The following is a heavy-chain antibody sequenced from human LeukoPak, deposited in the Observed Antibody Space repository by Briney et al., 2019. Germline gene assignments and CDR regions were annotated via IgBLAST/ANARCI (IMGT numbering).Heavy chain of an antibody. CDR1: GYSFNVYY. Sequence: GASVKVSCKASGYSFNVYYMNWVRQAPGQGLEWMGWVNPNTGGTNYAQKFQGRVTMTRDTPINTAYMELSRLTSDGTAVYYCARDLTAAGTWWGQGTLVTVSS. J-gene: IGHJ4*02. V-gene: IGHV1-2*02. D-gene: IGHD6-13*01. CDR3: ARDLTAAGTW. CDR2: VNPNTGGT.